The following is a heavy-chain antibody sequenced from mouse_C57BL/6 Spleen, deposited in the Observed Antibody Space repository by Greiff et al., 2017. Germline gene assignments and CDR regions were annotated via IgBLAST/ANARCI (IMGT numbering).Heavy chain of an antibody. CDR1: GYTFTSYG. V-gene: IGHV1-81*01. D-gene: IGHD1-1*01. J-gene: IGHJ1*03. CDR2: IYPRSGNT. Sequence: VQLQESVAELARPGASVKLSCKASGYTFTSYGISWVKQRTGQGLEWIGEIYPRSGNTYYNEKFKGKATLTADKSSSTAYMELRSLTSEDSAVYFCARLRDYGSSPHWYFDVWGTGTTVTVSS. CDR3: ARLRDYGSSPHWYFDV.